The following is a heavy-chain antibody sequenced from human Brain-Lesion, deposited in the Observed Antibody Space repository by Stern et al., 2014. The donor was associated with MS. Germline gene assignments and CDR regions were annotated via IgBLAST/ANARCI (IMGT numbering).Heavy chain of an antibody. J-gene: IGHJ5*02. CDR2: INGDGSRT. CDR3: ARAHVDTWDWFDP. CDR1: GFTFSTYW. Sequence: EAQLEESGGDLVQPGGSLRLSCTASGFTFSTYWMHWVRQAPGKGLVWVPRINGDGSRTSYADSVKGRFTISRDNAKNTLYVQMNSLRVEDTAVYYCARAHVDTWDWFDPWGQGTLVTVSS. D-gene: IGHD5-18*01. V-gene: IGHV3-74*02.